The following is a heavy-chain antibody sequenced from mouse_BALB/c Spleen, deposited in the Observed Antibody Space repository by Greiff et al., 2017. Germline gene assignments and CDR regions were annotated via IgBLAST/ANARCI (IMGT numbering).Heavy chain of an antibody. CDR1: GFTFSSFG. D-gene: IGHD2-4*01. Sequence: DVMLVESGGGLVQPGGSRKLSCAASGFTFSSFGMHWVRQAPEKGLEWVAYISSGSSTIYYADTVKGRFTISRDNPKNTLFLQMTSLRSEDTAMYYCARETMISPYYFDYWGQGTTLTVSS. CDR2: ISSGSSTI. V-gene: IGHV5-17*02. J-gene: IGHJ2*01. CDR3: ARETMISPYYFDY.